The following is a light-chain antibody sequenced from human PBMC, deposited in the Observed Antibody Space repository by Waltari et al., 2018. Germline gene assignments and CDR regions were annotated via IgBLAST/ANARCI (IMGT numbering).Light chain of an antibody. V-gene: IGKV3-20*01. Sequence: IVLTQSPGTLSLSPGERATLSCRASQSVGRTLAWYQQRPGQAPRRLMYGASSRAANIPDRFAGSGSGTDFSLTINRLEPEDFAVYYCQHYLRLPVSFGQGTKVEIK. CDR3: QHYLRLPVS. CDR2: GAS. J-gene: IGKJ1*01. CDR1: QSVGRT.